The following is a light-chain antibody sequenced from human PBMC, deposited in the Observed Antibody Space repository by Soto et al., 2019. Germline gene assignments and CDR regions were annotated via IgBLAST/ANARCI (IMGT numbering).Light chain of an antibody. Sequence: QSALTQPASVSGSPGQSIAISFTGTSSDVGGYNYVSWYQQHPGKAPKLMVYDVSNRPSGVSNRFSGSKSGNTASLTISGLQAEDEVDYYCSSYTSSSTYVFGTGTKVTVL. CDR1: SSDVGGYNY. CDR2: DVS. J-gene: IGLJ1*01. V-gene: IGLV2-14*01. CDR3: SSYTSSSTYV.